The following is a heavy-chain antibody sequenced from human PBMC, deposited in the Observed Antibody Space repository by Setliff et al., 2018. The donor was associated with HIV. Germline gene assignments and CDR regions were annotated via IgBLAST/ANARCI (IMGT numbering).Heavy chain of an antibody. Sequence: ASVKVSCKASGYNFTNYGIGWVRQAPGQGLEYLGWIGTYSGNTDYAQSVQGRVTMTRDTSTGTVYMDLRSLRSDDTATFYCGRGTLYGVSDYWGPGTLVTVS. CDR3: GRGTLYGVSDY. CDR2: IGTYSGNT. V-gene: IGHV1-18*01. D-gene: IGHD3-3*01. J-gene: IGHJ4*02. CDR1: GYNFTNYG.